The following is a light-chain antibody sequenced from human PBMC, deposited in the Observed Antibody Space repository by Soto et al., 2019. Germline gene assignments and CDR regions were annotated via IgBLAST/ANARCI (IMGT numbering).Light chain of an antibody. J-gene: IGLJ1*01. V-gene: IGLV2-11*01. CDR2: DVN. Sequence: QSALTQPRSVSGSPGQSATISCTGTSSDVGAYTYVSWYQQHPDRAPKIMIYDVNKRPAGVPDRFSGSKSGNTASLTISGLQAEDEAYYYGCSCAGPPSFEVFGTGTKVTVL. CDR3: CSCAGPPSFEV. CDR1: SSDVGAYTY.